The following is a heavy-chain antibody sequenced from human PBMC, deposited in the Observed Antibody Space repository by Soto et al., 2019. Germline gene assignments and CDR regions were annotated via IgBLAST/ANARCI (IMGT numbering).Heavy chain of an antibody. D-gene: IGHD3-16*02. CDR2: TSDTGRTI. CDR3: AGFKEGKIVGLRWLDP. CDR1: GVDFRGSY. V-gene: IGHV3-11*01. J-gene: IGHJ5*02. Sequence: GGSLRLSCVGSGVDFRGSYMNWIRQAPGKGLEWISYTSDTGRTIHYADSVKGRFVISRDNSRDSLYLQMNELRADDTAIYYCAGFKEGKIVGLRWLDPWGQGTRVTVSS.